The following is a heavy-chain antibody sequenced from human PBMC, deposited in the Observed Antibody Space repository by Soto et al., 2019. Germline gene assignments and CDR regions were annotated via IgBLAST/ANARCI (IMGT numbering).Heavy chain of an antibody. CDR1: GYSISSSSYY. CDR2: IYYSGST. J-gene: IGHJ6*02. D-gene: IGHD3-10*01. Sequence: SETLSLTCTVTGYSISSSSYYWGWIGYPPGKGLEWIGSIYYSGSTYYNPSLKSRVTISVDTSKNQFSLKLSSVTAADTAVYYCLWFGELRSPYYYYGMDVWGQGTTVT. V-gene: IGHV4-39*01. CDR3: LWFGELRSPYYYYGMDV.